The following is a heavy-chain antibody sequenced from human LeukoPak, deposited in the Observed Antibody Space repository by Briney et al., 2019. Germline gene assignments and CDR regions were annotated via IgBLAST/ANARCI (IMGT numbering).Heavy chain of an antibody. CDR2: ISSSGSTI. D-gene: IGHD5-12*01. CDR3: ARGYSGYDNDAFDI. CDR1: GFTFSSYE. Sequence: GGSLRLSCAASGFTFSSYEMNWVRQAPGKGLEWVSYISSSGSTIYYADSVKGRFTISRDNAKNSLYLQMNSLRAEDTAVYYCARGYSGYDNDAFDIWGQGTMVTVSS. J-gene: IGHJ3*02. V-gene: IGHV3-48*03.